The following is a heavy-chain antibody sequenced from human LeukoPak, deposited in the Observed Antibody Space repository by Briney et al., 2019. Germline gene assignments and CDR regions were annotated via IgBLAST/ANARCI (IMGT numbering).Heavy chain of an antibody. V-gene: IGHV3-30*18. CDR3: AKDPYSSSSKYYYYGMDV. CDR2: ISYDGSNK. D-gene: IGHD6-6*01. CDR1: GFTFSSYG. J-gene: IGHJ6*02. Sequence: GGSLRLSCAASGFTFSSYGMHWVRQAPGNGLEWVAVISYDGSNKYYADSVKGRFTISRDNSKNTLYLQMNSLRAEDTAVYYCAKDPYSSSSKYYYYGMDVWGQGTTVTVSS.